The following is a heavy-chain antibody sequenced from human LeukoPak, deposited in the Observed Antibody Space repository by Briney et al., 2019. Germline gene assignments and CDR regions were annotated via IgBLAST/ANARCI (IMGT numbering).Heavy chain of an antibody. CDR3: ASRRPQQYFQH. V-gene: IGHV4-30-4*08. Sequence: SQTLSLTCTVSGGSISSGDYYWSWIRQPPGKGLEWIGYIYYSGSTYYDPSLKSRVTISVDTSKNQFSLKLSSVTAADTAVYYCASRRPQQYFQHWGQGTLVTVSS. CDR2: IYYSGST. D-gene: IGHD1-1*01. CDR1: GGSISSGDYY. J-gene: IGHJ1*01.